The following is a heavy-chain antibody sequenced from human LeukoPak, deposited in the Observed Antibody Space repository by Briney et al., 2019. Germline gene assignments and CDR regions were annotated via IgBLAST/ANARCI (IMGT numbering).Heavy chain of an antibody. CDR2: ISYDGSNK. CDR1: GFTFSSYA. CDR3: ASLWGYGGDY. V-gene: IGHV3-30-3*01. J-gene: IGHJ4*02. Sequence: GGSLRLSCAASGFTFSSYAMHWVRQAPGKGLEWVAVISYDGSNKYYADSVKGRFTISRDNAKNSLYLQMNSLRAEDTAVYYCASLWGYGGDYWGQGTLVTVSS. D-gene: IGHD7-27*01.